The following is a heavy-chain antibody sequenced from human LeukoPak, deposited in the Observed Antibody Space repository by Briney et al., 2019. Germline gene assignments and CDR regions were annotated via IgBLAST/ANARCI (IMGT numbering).Heavy chain of an antibody. Sequence: SETLSLTCTVSGDSISSYYWSWLRQPPGKGLEWIGYVYYGGRTNYNPSLKSRVTISVDTSKNQFSLKLSSVTAADTAVYYCAKVIVGAGFDFWGQGALVTVSS. V-gene: IGHV4-59*01. CDR3: AKVIVGAGFDF. J-gene: IGHJ4*02. CDR1: GDSISSYY. D-gene: IGHD1-26*01. CDR2: VYYGGRT.